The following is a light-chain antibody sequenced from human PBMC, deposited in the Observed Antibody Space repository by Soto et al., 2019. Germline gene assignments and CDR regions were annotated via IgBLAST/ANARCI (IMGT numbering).Light chain of an antibody. V-gene: IGKV3-20*01. CDR2: GAS. CDR1: QSVSNNY. CDR3: QQYGSSGT. J-gene: IGKJ1*01. Sequence: EIELTQSPGTLSLSPGERDTLSCRASQSVSNNYLAWYQQKPGQAPRLLIYGASNRATGIPDRFSGSGSGTDFTLTISRLEPEDFAVYYCQQYGSSGTFGQGTKVEIK.